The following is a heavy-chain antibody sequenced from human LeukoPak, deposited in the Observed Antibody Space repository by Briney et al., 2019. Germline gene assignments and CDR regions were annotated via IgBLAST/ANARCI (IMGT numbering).Heavy chain of an antibody. D-gene: IGHD3-3*01. CDR1: GFTFSSYE. CDR2: ISSSGSTI. Sequence: GGSLRLSCAASGFTFSSYEMNWVRQAPGKGLEWVSYISSSGSTIYYADSVKGRFTISRDNAKNSLYLQMNSLRAEDTAVYYCARGFISGITIFGVVRFEAFDIWGQGTMVTVSS. CDR3: ARGFISGITIFGVVRFEAFDI. V-gene: IGHV3-48*03. J-gene: IGHJ3*02.